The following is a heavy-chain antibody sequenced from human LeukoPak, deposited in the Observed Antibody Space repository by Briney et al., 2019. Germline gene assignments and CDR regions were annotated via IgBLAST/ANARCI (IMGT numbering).Heavy chain of an antibody. J-gene: IGHJ6*02. CDR3: ARGHSSGWWENYYYYGMDV. CDR2: IYYSGST. D-gene: IGHD6-19*01. CDR1: GASITSTNHY. Sequence: KPSETLSLTCSVSGASITSTNHYWAWIRQPPGKGLEWIGYIYYSGSTNYNPSLKSRVTISVDTSKNQFSLKLSSVTAADTAVYYCARGHSSGWWENYYYYGMDVWDQGTTVTVSS. V-gene: IGHV4-61*05.